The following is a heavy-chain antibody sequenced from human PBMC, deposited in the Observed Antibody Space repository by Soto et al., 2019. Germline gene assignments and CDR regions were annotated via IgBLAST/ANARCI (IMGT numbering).Heavy chain of an antibody. D-gene: IGHD6-13*01. CDR3: ARDLAAAGTDWFDP. Sequence: QVQLVESGGGVVQPGRSLRLSCAASGFTFSSYGMHWVRQAPGKGLEWVAVIWYDGSNKYYADSVKGRFTISRDNSKNTLYMQMNSLRVEDTAVYYCARDLAAAGTDWFDPWGQGTLVTVSS. CDR2: IWYDGSNK. V-gene: IGHV3-33*01. J-gene: IGHJ5*02. CDR1: GFTFSSYG.